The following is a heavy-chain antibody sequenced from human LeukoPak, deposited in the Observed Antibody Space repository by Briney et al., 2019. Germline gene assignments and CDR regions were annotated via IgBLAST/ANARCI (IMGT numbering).Heavy chain of an antibody. CDR2: IYYSGST. V-gene: IGHV4-39*01. Sequence: SETLSLTCTVSGGSISSSSYYWGWIRQPPVKGLEWIGSIYYSGSTYYNPSLKSRVTISVDTSKNQFSLKLTSVTAADTAVYYCASPLGYCSSTNCYGDYWGQGTLVTVSS. CDR1: GGSISSSSYY. J-gene: IGHJ4*02. CDR3: ASPLGYCSSTNCYGDY. D-gene: IGHD2-2*01.